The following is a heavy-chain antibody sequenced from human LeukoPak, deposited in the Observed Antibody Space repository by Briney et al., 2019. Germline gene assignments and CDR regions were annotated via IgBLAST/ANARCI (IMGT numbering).Heavy chain of an antibody. CDR1: GFTFSNAW. V-gene: IGHV3-15*01. CDR2: IKSKTDGGTT. Sequence: GGSLRLSCAASGFTFSNAWMSWVRQAPGKGLEWVGRIKSKTDGGTTDYAAPVKGRFNISRDDSKNTLYLQMNSLKTEDTAVYYCTTGHLRFPTTYYFDYWGQGTLVTVSS. CDR3: TTGHLRFPTTYYFDY. D-gene: IGHD4-17*01. J-gene: IGHJ4*02.